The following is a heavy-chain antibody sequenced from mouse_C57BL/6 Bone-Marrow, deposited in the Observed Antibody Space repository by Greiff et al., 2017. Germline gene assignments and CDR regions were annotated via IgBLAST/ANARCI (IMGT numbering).Heavy chain of an antibody. CDR2: TLPGSAST. J-gene: IGHJ1*03. V-gene: IGHV1-9*01. CDR1: GYTFTGYW. CDR3: AILRRDIDV. D-gene: IGHD1-1*01. Sequence: QVQLQQSGAELMKPGASVKLSCKATGYTFTGYWIEWVKQRPGHGLEWIGETLPGSASTNYNEKFKGKATFTADTSSNTAYMQLGSLTTEDSAIYYCAILRRDIDVWGTGTTVTVSS.